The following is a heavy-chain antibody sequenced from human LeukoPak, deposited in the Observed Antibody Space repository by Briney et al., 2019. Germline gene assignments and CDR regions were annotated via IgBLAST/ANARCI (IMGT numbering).Heavy chain of an antibody. Sequence: GGSLRLSCAASGFTFSSYSMNWVRQAPGKGLEWVSSISSSSSYIYYADSVKDRFTISRDNAKNSLYLQMNSLRAEDTAVYYCARDLGPRSDKEDPIEYMDVWGKGTTVTVSS. D-gene: IGHD1-26*01. J-gene: IGHJ6*03. CDR2: ISSSSSYI. CDR1: GFTFSSYS. CDR3: ARDLGPRSDKEDPIEYMDV. V-gene: IGHV3-21*01.